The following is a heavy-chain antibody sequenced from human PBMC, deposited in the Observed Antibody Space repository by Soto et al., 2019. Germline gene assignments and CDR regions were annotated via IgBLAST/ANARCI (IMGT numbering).Heavy chain of an antibody. CDR3: ARPVGATGFGYFDY. J-gene: IGHJ4*02. CDR2: IIPIFGTA. D-gene: IGHD1-26*01. V-gene: IGHV1-69*13. Sequence: SVKVSCKASGGTFSSYAISWVRQAPGQGLEWMGGIIPIFGTANYAQKFQGRVTITADESTSTAYMELSSLRSEDTAVYYCARPVGATGFGYFDYWGQGTLVTVSS. CDR1: GGTFSSYA.